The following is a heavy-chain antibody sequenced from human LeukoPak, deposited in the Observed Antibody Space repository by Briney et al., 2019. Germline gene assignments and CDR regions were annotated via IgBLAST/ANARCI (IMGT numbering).Heavy chain of an antibody. Sequence: GRSLRLSCAASGFTFSSYGMHWVRQAPGKGLEWVAVIWYDGSNKYCADSVKGRFTISRDKSKNTLYLQMNSLRAEYTAVYYCGRERPGRDGYNRDAFDIWGQGTMVTVSS. J-gene: IGHJ3*02. D-gene: IGHD5-24*01. CDR3: GRERPGRDGYNRDAFDI. CDR1: GFTFSSYG. CDR2: IWYDGSNK. V-gene: IGHV3-33*01.